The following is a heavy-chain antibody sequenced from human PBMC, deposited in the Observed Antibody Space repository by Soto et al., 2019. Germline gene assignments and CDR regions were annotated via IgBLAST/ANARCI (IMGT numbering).Heavy chain of an antibody. CDR3: AKDSPSYTTSPFYFDS. CDR2: ITSNGDST. Sequence: GGYLRLSCAAFGFDFNKYAMTWVRQAPGKGLQWVSSITSNGDSTYYADSVKGRFTTSRDNSKNTLYLQMNSLRADDTAVFYCAKDSPSYTTSPFYFDSWGQGTLVTVSS. V-gene: IGHV3-23*01. J-gene: IGHJ4*02. CDR1: GFDFNKYA. D-gene: IGHD2-2*02.